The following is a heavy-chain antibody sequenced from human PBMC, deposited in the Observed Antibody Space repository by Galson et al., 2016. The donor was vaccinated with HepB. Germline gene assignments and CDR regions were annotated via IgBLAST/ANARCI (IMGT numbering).Heavy chain of an antibody. CDR1: GSRFDRFW. D-gene: IGHD3/OR15-3a*01. CDR2: IYPGDSET. J-gene: IGHJ4*02. CDR3: ARQLGGLADPAEFDY. Sequence: QSGAEVTKPGESLKISCKGSGSRFDRFWIAWVRQMPGKGLEWMGIIYPGDSETRYSPSFEGQVTFSVDKSSARAYLQWSTLNASVTAVYYCARQLGGLADPAEFDYWGQGTLVTGSS. V-gene: IGHV5-51*01.